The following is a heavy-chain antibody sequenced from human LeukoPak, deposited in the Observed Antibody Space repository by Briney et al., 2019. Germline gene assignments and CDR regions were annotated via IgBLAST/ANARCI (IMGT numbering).Heavy chain of an antibody. V-gene: IGHV3-48*01. CDR2: IRSSGNTL. D-gene: IGHD2-2*01. CDR3: VRDPNALGY. J-gene: IGHJ4*02. Sequence: GSLRLSFVVSGFPFSSLSMNWGRPAPGRGLEWVSYIRSSGNTLYYADSVKGRFTISRDNARNSVYLQMNSLRVEDTAIYYCVRDPNALGYWGQGTLVTVSS. CDR1: GFPFSSLS.